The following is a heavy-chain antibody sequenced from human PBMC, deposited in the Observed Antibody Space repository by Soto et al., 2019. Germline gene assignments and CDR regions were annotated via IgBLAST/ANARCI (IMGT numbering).Heavy chain of an antibody. CDR1: GGSISSGGYY. CDR2: IYYSGST. D-gene: IGHD3-3*02. V-gene: IGHV4-31*03. J-gene: IGHJ5*02. Sequence: PSETLSLTCTVSGGSISSGGYYWSWIRQHPGKGLEWIGYIYYSGSTYYNPSLKSRVTISVDTSKNQFSLKLSSVTAADTAVYYCAKEHFWSGYNWFDPWGQGTLVTVSS. CDR3: AKEHFWSGYNWFDP.